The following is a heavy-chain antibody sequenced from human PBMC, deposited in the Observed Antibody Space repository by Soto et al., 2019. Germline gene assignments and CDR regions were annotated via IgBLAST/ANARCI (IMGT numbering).Heavy chain of an antibody. Sequence: ESGGGVVQPGRSLRLSCAASGFTFSSYGMHWVRQAPGKGLEWVAVIWYDGSNKYYADSVKGRFTISRDNSKNTLYLQMNSLRAEDTAVYYCARDRSGSYYSFDYWGQGTLVTVSS. CDR1: GFTFSSYG. V-gene: IGHV3-33*01. CDR3: ARDRSGSYYSFDY. D-gene: IGHD1-26*01. CDR2: IWYDGSNK. J-gene: IGHJ4*02.